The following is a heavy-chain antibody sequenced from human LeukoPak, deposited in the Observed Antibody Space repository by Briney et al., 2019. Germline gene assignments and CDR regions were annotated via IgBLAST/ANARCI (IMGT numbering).Heavy chain of an antibody. CDR1: KFTFRNYD. CDR2: IFASGGTT. CDR3: AKRQCSGFNCAFFDL. D-gene: IGHD2-15*01. J-gene: IGHJ4*02. Sequence: GGSLRLSCTASKFTFRNYDMGWVRQAPGKGLEWVSVIFASGGTTYYADSVKGRFTISRDNSKNTLSLQMNSLGGEDTAVYYCAKRQCSGFNCAFFDLWGQGTLVTVSS. V-gene: IGHV3-23*01.